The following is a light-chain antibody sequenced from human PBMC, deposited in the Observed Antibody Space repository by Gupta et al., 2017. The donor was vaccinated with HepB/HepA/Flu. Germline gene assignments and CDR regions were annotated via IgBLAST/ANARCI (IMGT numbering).Light chain of an antibody. CDR3: QHYDRTPYT. CDR2: KAS. Sequence: DIQMTQSPSTLSASVGDRVTITCRASQSISDWLAWYQQKPGKAPRLLIYKASNIESGVPARFSGSGSGTEFTLTISSLQTDDFATYYCQHYDRTPYTFGQGTKLETK. V-gene: IGKV1-5*03. CDR1: QSISDW. J-gene: IGKJ2*01.